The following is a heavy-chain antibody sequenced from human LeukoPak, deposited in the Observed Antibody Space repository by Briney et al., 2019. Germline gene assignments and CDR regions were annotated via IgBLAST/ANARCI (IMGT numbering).Heavy chain of an antibody. J-gene: IGHJ4*02. D-gene: IGHD4-17*01. Sequence: HTGGSLRLSCAASGFTFSSYAMNWVRQAPGKGLEWVSGISGSGGSTYYADSAKGRFTISRDNSKNTLYLQMNSLRAEDTAVYYCAKDLYGDYVVDYWGQGTLVTVSS. CDR2: ISGSGGST. CDR1: GFTFSSYA. V-gene: IGHV3-23*01. CDR3: AKDLYGDYVVDY.